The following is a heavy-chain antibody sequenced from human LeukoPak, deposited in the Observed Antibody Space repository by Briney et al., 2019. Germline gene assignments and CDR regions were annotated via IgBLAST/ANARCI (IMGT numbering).Heavy chain of an antibody. CDR3: ASQPGIAAAGTLAYYYYYMDV. CDR2: INPSGGST. D-gene: IGHD6-13*01. V-gene: IGHV1-46*01. Sequence: ASLKVSCKASGYTFTSYYMHCVRQTPGDELEWMGIINPSGGSTSYAHKFQGRVTMTRDMSTRTLYMELSRLRSEDTAVYYCASQPGIAAAGTLAYYYYYMDVWGKGTTVTVSS. CDR1: GYTFTSYY. J-gene: IGHJ6*03.